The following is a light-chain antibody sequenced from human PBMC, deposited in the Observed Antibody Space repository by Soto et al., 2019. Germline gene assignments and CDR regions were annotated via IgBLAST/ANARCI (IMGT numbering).Light chain of an antibody. V-gene: IGLV2-11*01. J-gene: IGLJ2*01. CDR3: CSYAGSYTLV. CDR1: SSDVGGYNY. CDR2: DVS. Sequence: QYALTQPRSVSGSPGQSVTISCTGTSSDVGGYNYVSWYQQHPGKAPKLMIYDVSKRPSGVPDRFSGSKSGNTASLTISGLQAEDEADYYCCSYAGSYTLVFGGGPKLTVL.